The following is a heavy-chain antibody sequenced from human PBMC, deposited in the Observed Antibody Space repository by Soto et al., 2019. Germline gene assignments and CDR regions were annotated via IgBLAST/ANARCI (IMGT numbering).Heavy chain of an antibody. CDR3: ARDDEYDDKGFDY. CDR1: GFTFSNHG. J-gene: IGHJ4*02. CDR2: IVMDGSQQ. D-gene: IGHD3-16*01. V-gene: IGHV3-33*05. Sequence: QVQLVESGGGVVQPGWSLRLSCAASGFTFSNHGMHWVRQAPGKGLEWVAVIVMDGSQQHYADSLKGRFTISRDNSKNTLYLHMNSLRAEDTGVYYCARDDEYDDKGFDYWGQGTLVSVSS.